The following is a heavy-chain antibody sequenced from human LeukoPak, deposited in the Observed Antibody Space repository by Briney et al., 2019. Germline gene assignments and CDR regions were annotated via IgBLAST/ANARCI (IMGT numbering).Heavy chain of an antibody. CDR2: INHSGST. D-gene: IGHD1-26*01. V-gene: IGHV4-34*01. CDR1: GGSFSGYY. Sequence: SETLSLTCAVYGGSFSGYYWSWIRQPPGKGLEWIGEINHSGSTNYNPSLKSRVTISVDTSKNQFSLKLSSVTAADTAVYYCARVGGSYYGDNWFDPWGQGTLVTVSS. J-gene: IGHJ5*02. CDR3: ARVGGSYYGDNWFDP.